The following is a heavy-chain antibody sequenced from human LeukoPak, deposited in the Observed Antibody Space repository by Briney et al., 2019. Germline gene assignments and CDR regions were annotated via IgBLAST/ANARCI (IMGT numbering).Heavy chain of an antibody. J-gene: IGHJ4*02. D-gene: IGHD1-26*01. CDR1: GFTFSGSA. CDR3: TSSRVGAINFDY. Sequence: GGSLRPSCAASGFTFSGSAMHWVRQASGKGLEWVGRIRSKANSYATAYAASVKGRFTISRDDSKNTAYLQMNSLKTEDTAVYYGTSSRVGAINFDYWGQGTLVTVSS. V-gene: IGHV3-73*01. CDR2: IRSKANSYAT.